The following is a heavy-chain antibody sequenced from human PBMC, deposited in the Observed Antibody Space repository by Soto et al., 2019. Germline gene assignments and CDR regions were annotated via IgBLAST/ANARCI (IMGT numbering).Heavy chain of an antibody. CDR1: GYSFTSYW. CDR3: ARLVATIRSSYYYYGMDV. J-gene: IGHJ6*02. CDR2: IDPSDSYT. D-gene: IGHD5-12*01. Sequence: RKISCEGAGYSFTSYWISWVRQIPVKGLEWMGRIDPSDSYTNYSPSFQGHVTISADKSISTAYLQWSSLKASDTAMYYCARLVATIRSSYYYYGMDVWGQGTTVTVSS. V-gene: IGHV5-10-1*01.